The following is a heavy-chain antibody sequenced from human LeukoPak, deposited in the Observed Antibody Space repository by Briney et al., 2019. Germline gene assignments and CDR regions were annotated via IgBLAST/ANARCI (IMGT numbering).Heavy chain of an antibody. J-gene: IGHJ1*01. CDR1: GYTFTGYY. CDR2: INANRGET. Sequence: VSVEVSCKASGYTFTGYYMHWVRQAPGQGLEWMGWINANRGETNYAQKFQGRVTMTRDTSISTAYMELSRLRSGDTAVYYCARDYTETFLYYYDSSGYSAYFQHWGQGTLVT. CDR3: ARDYTETFLYYYDSSGYSAYFQH. D-gene: IGHD3-22*01. V-gene: IGHV1-2*02.